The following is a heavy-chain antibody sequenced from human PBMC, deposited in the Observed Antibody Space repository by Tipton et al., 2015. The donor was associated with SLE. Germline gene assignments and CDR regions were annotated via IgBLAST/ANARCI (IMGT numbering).Heavy chain of an antibody. CDR3: ARAPRGVGTQYYFDY. Sequence: TLSLTCAVYGGSFSSHYWSWIRQPPGKGLEWIGYIFYSGSTNYNPSLKSRVTISVDTSKNQFSLKLTSVTAADTAVYYCARAPRGVGTQYYFDYWGQGTLVTVSS. J-gene: IGHJ4*02. CDR2: IFYSGST. D-gene: IGHD4-23*01. V-gene: IGHV4-59*11. CDR1: GGSFSSHY.